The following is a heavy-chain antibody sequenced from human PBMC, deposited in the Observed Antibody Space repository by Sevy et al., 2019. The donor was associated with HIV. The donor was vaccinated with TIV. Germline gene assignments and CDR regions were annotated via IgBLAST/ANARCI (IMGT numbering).Heavy chain of an antibody. V-gene: IGHV1-69*13. CDR1: GGTFSSYG. CDR2: IIPILGTV. CDR3: ARGGGNGWYYFDY. D-gene: IGHD6-19*01. J-gene: IGHJ4*02. Sequence: ASVKVSCKASGGTFSSYGISWVRQAPGQGLEWMGGIIPILGTVNYAQKFQSRVTITADESTKTAYMELSSLRSEDTAGYYCARGGGNGWYYFDYWGQETLVTVSS.